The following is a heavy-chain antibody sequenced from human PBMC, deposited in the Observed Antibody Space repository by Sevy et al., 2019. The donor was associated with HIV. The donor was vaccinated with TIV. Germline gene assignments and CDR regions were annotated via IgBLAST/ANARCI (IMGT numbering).Heavy chain of an antibody. CDR3: ARITGWRFDY. CDR2: VWYDGNNR. CDR1: GFTFISYG. J-gene: IGHJ4*02. D-gene: IGHD6-19*01. V-gene: IGHV3-33*01. Sequence: GGSLRLSCAASGFTFISYGMHWVRQAPGKGLEWVAVVWYDGNNRYYADSVRGRFTISRDNSQNTVYLQMNSLRAEDTAVYYCARITGWRFDYWGQGTLVTVSS.